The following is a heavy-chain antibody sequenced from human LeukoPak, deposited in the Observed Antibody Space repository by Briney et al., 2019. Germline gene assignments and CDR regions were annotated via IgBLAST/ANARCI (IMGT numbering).Heavy chain of an antibody. J-gene: IGHJ4*02. CDR1: GFTFSSYS. D-gene: IGHD6-13*01. CDR2: ISSSSSTI. V-gene: IGHV3-48*01. Sequence: GGSLRLSCAASGFTFSSYSMNWVRQAPGKGLEWVSYISSSSSTIYYADSVKGRFTISRDNAKNSLYLQMNSLRAEDTAVYYCATRPSQRAAGSFWGQGTLVTVSS. CDR3: ATRPSQRAAGSF.